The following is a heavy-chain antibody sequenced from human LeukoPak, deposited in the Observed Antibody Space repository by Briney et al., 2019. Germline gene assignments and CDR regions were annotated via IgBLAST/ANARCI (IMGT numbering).Heavy chain of an antibody. CDR3: ARDQGITMIVVDNDAFDI. V-gene: IGHV3-23*01. J-gene: IGHJ3*02. D-gene: IGHD3-22*01. CDR1: GFTFSTYA. CDR2: VSGTGGRT. Sequence: GGSLRLSCAASGFTFSTYAMSWVRQAPGKGLEWVSVVSGTGGRTYYADSVKGRFTISRDNAKNSLYLQMNSLRAEDTAVYYCARDQGITMIVVDNDAFDIWGQGTMVTVSS.